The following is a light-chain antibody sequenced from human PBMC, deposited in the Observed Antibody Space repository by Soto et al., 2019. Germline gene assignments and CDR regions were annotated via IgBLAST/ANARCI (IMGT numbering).Light chain of an antibody. CDR1: QSINRY. V-gene: IGKV3-11*01. Sequence: ELVLTQSTATLSVSPGAIATLSCRASQSINRYLAWFRPNPGQAPRLLIYHTSNRATGIPARFSGSRSGTDFTLTISSLEPEDFAVDEGHQRQSWPRTFGQGTRLEI. CDR2: HTS. J-gene: IGKJ5*01. CDR3: HQRQSWPRT.